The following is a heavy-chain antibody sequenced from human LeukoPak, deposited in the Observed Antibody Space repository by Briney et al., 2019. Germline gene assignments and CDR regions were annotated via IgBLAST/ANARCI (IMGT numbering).Heavy chain of an antibody. J-gene: IGHJ5*02. D-gene: IGHD1-7*01. Sequence: ASVKVSCKASGYTFTSCDINLVRQATGHGLEWMGWMNPNSGNTGYAQKFQGRVTMTRNTSISTAYMELSSLTSEDTAVYYCAREHNWDYVGDRRFDPWGQGTLVTVSS. CDR2: MNPNSGNT. CDR3: AREHNWDYVGDRRFDP. CDR1: GYTFTSCD. V-gene: IGHV1-8*01.